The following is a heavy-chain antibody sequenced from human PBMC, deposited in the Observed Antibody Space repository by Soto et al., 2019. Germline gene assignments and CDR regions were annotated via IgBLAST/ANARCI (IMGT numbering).Heavy chain of an antibody. Sequence: GGSLRLSCAASGFSFGSYALSWVRQAPGKGLEWVSAISGSDGKTFYADSVKGRFSISRDTSQSTLYLQMNSLRADDTAMYYCARWSYLDYWGQGTRVTVSS. CDR2: ISGSDGKT. J-gene: IGHJ4*02. V-gene: IGHV3-23*01. CDR3: ARWSYLDY. D-gene: IGHD3-3*01. CDR1: GFSFGSYA.